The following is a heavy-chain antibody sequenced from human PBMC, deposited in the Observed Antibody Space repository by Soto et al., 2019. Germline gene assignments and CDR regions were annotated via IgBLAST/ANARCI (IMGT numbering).Heavy chain of an antibody. V-gene: IGHV3-23*01. CDR3: AKGYSSGWSLSLFDY. Sequence: GGSLRLSWAASGCTFRSYAMSWIRQAQGKGLEWVSGISGSGGSTYHADSVKGRFTISRDNSNNTLYLQMNSLRAEDTAVYYCAKGYSSGWSLSLFDYWGQGALVTVSS. D-gene: IGHD6-19*01. CDR1: GCTFRSYA. CDR2: ISGSGGST. J-gene: IGHJ4*02.